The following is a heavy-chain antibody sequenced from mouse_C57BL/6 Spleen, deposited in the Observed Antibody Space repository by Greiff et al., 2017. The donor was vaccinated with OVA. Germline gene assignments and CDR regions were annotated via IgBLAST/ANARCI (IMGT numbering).Heavy chain of an antibody. CDR3: ARLGNYPYYAMDY. V-gene: IGHV5-6*01. CDR1: GFTFSSYG. Sequence: EVQGVESGGDLVKPGGSLKLSCAASGFTFSSYGMSWVRQTPDKRLEWVATISSGGSYPYYPDSVKGRFTISRDNAKNTLYLQMSSLKSEDTAMYYCARLGNYPYYAMDYWGQGTSVTVSS. J-gene: IGHJ4*01. CDR2: ISSGGSYP. D-gene: IGHD2-1*01.